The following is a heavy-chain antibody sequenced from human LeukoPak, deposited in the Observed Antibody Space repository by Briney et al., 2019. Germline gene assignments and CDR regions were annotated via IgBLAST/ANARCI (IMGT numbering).Heavy chain of an antibody. D-gene: IGHD3/OR15-3a*01. J-gene: IGHJ4*02. V-gene: IGHV4-39*01. CDR2: IYYTGNT. CDR1: GVSISSSYSY. CDR3: ARQTGSGLFILP. Sequence: SETLSLTCTVSGVSISSSYSYWGWVRQPPGMGLEWVGSIYYTGNTYYNASLKSQVSISIDTSKNQFSLKLTSVTAADTAVYYCARQTGSGLFILPGGQGTLVTVSS.